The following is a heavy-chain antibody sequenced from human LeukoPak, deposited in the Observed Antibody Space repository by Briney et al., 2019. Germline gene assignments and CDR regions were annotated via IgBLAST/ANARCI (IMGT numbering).Heavy chain of an antibody. CDR2: ISSSSSYI. D-gene: IGHD6-19*01. J-gene: IGHJ4*02. CDR1: GFTYSSYS. Sequence: PGGSLRLSCAASGFTYSSYSMDWVRQAPGKGLEWVSSISSSSSYIYYADSVKGRFTISRDNAKNSLYLQMNSLRAEDTAVYYCARDFVAVAGTHYFDYWGQGTLVTVSS. V-gene: IGHV3-21*01. CDR3: ARDFVAVAGTHYFDY.